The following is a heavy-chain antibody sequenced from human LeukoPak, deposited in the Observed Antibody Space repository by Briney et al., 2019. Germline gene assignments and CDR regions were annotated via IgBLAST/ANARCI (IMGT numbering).Heavy chain of an antibody. CDR1: GYTFTGYY. CDR3: ARGNYDILTGYYAVSY. Sequence: ASVKVSCKASGYTFTGYYMHWVRQAPGQGLEWMGWINPNSDGTNYAQKFQGRVTMTRDTSISTAYMELRRLRSDDTAVYYCARGNYDILTGYYAVSYWGQGTLVTVSS. CDR2: INPNSDGT. V-gene: IGHV1-2*02. J-gene: IGHJ4*02. D-gene: IGHD3-9*01.